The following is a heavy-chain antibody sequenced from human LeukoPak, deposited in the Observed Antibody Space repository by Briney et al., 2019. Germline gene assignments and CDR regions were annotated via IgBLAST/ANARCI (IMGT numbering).Heavy chain of an antibody. CDR2: IYYSGST. CDR1: GGSISSYY. CDR3: AREVYDFWSGYRWGYFDY. J-gene: IGHJ4*02. V-gene: IGHV4-59*12. Sequence: SETLSLTCTVSGGSISSYYWSWIRQPPGKGLEWIGYIYYSGSTNYNPSLKSRVTISVDTSKNQFSLKLSSVTAADTAVYYCAREVYDFWSGYRWGYFDYWGQGTLVTVSS. D-gene: IGHD3-3*01.